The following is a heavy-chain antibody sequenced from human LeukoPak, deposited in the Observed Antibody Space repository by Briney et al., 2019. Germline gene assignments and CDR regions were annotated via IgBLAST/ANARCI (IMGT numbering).Heavy chain of an antibody. D-gene: IGHD6-19*01. CDR2: IYTSGST. J-gene: IGHJ4*02. CDR3: AREYSSGWYLSYFDY. Sequence: SETLSLTCTVPGGSISSYYWSWIRQPAGKGLEWIGRIYTSGSTDYNPSLKSRVTMSVDTSKNQFSLKLSSVTAADTAVYYCAREYSSGWYLSYFDYWGQGTLVTVSS. CDR1: GGSISSYY. V-gene: IGHV4-4*07.